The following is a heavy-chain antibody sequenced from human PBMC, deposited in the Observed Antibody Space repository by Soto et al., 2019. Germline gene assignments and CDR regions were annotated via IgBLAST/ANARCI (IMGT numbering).Heavy chain of an antibody. J-gene: IGHJ6*02. CDR1: GYTFTSYG. V-gene: IGHV1-18*01. CDR3: ARDTGPQAYDYGDYYYYYGMDV. D-gene: IGHD4-17*01. CDR2: ISAYNGNT. Sequence: ASVKVSCKASGYTFTSYGISWVRQAPGQGLEWMGWISAYNGNTNYAQKLQGGVTMTTDTSTSTAYMELRSLRSDDTAVYYCARDTGPQAYDYGDYYYYYGMDVWGQGTTVTVSS.